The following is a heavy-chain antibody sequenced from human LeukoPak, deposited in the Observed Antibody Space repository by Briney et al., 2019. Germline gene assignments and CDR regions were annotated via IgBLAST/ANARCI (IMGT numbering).Heavy chain of an antibody. CDR1: GFTFSSYE. D-gene: IGHD5-12*01. CDR3: AKDFWVATNFDD. V-gene: IGHV3-30*02. CDR2: IRSDGINK. J-gene: IGHJ4*02. Sequence: GGSLRLSCAASGFTFSSYEMNWVRQAPGKGLEWVAFIRSDGINKYYADSVKGRFTISRDNSKNTVYLQMNSLRAEDTAVYYCAKDFWVATNFDDWGQGTLVTVSS.